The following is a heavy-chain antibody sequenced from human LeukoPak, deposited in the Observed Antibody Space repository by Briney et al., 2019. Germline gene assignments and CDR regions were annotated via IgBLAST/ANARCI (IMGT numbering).Heavy chain of an antibody. CDR1: GFTFSSYW. CDR3: ARVTYYDFWSGYRFDP. CDR2: IKQDGSEK. D-gene: IGHD3-3*01. V-gene: IGHV3-7*04. Sequence: PGGSLRLSCAASGFTFSSYWMSWVRQAPGKGLEWVANIKQDGSEKYYVDSVKGRFTISRDNAKNSLYLQMNSLRAEDTAVYYCARVTYYDFWSGYRFDPWGQGTLVTVSS. J-gene: IGHJ5*02.